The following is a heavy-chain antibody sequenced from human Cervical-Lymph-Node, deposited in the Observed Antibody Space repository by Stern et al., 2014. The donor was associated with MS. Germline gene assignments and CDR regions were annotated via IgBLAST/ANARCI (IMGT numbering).Heavy chain of an antibody. D-gene: IGHD5-24*01. CDR2: IGSTVSTI. J-gene: IGHJ4*02. CDR3: ARDPRRGDGYNFDY. CDR1: GFSFSDHY. V-gene: IGHV3-11*01. Sequence: VQLLESGGGLVKPGGSLRLSCAASGFSFSDHYMSWIRQAPGKGLEWVSYIGSTVSTIYYADSVKGRFTISRDTAKNSLYLQMNSLRAEDTAVYYCARDPRRGDGYNFDYWGQGTLVTVSS.